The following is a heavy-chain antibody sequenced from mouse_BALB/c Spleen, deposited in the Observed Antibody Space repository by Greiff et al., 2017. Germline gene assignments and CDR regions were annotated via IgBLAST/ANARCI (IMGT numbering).Heavy chain of an antibody. V-gene: IGHV1-80*01. CDR3: ARGAYYGTY. CDR2: INPGDGDT. CDR1: GFAFSSYW. D-gene: IGHD1-1*01. Sequence: QVHVKQSGAGLVRPGSSLKLSCTASGFAFSSYWMNWVQQRPGQGLEWIGHINPGDGDTNYNGKFKGKATLTADKSSSTAYMQLSSLTSEDSAVYFCARGAYYGTYWGQGTTLTVSS. J-gene: IGHJ2*01.